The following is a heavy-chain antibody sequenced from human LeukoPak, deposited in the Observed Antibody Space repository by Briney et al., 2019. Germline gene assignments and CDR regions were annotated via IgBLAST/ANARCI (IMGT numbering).Heavy chain of an antibody. CDR2: ISDSGAST. CDR1: GFTFSSYT. CDR3: AKDRVVGSTYYFDY. J-gene: IGHJ4*02. Sequence: GGSLRLSCAASGFTFSSYTMSWVRQAPGKGLEWVSAISDSGASTYYADSVKGRFTISRDNSKKTLFLQMNSLRAEDTAVYYCAKDRVVGSTYYFDYWGQGTLVTVSS. D-gene: IGHD1-26*01. V-gene: IGHV3-23*01.